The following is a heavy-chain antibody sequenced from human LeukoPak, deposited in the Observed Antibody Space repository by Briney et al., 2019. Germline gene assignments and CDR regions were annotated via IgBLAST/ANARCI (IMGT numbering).Heavy chain of an antibody. D-gene: IGHD5-12*01. Sequence: SETLSLTCTVSGGSISSYYWSWIRQPPGKGLEWIGYIYCSGSTNYNPSLRSRVTISVDTSKNQFSLKLSSVTAADTAVYYCASGIVATILDYWGQGTLVTVSS. V-gene: IGHV4-59*01. J-gene: IGHJ4*02. CDR1: GGSISSYY. CDR2: IYCSGST. CDR3: ASGIVATILDY.